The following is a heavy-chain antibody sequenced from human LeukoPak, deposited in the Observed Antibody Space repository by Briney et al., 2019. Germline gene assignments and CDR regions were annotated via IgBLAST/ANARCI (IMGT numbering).Heavy chain of an antibody. CDR3: AKVCDTAMVTARYYYYGMDV. V-gene: IGHV3-23*01. CDR2: ISGSGGTT. Sequence: GGSLRLSCAASGFTFSSYVMSWVRQAPGKGLEWVSAISGSGGTTYYADSVKGRFTISRDNSKNTLYLQMNSLRAEDTAVYYCAKVCDTAMVTARYYYYGMDVWGQGTTVTVSS. D-gene: IGHD5-18*01. J-gene: IGHJ6*02. CDR1: GFTFSSYV.